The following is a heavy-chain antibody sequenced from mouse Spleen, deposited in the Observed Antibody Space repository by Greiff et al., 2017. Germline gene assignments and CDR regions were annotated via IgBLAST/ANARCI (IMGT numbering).Heavy chain of an antibody. J-gene: IGHJ4*01. Sequence: EVMLVESGGGLVKPGGSLKLSCAASGFTFSDYGMHWVRQAPEKGLEWVAYISSGSSTIYYADTVKGRFTISRDNAKNTLFLQMTSLRSEDTAMYYCARRRDYRYDVGAMDYWGQGTSVTVSS. CDR2: ISSGSSTI. CDR3: ARRRDYRYDVGAMDY. CDR1: GFTFSDYG. D-gene: IGHD2-14*01. V-gene: IGHV5-17*01.